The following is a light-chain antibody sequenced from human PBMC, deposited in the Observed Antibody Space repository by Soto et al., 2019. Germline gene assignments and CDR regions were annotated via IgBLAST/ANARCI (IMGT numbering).Light chain of an antibody. CDR1: QSVSSSY. V-gene: IGKV3-20*01. J-gene: IGKJ5*01. Sequence: EIVLTQSPGTQSLSPGERATLSCRASQSVSSSYLAWYQQKPGQAPRLLIYGASNRATGIPDRFSGDGSGTDFTLTINRLEAEDSALYYCQKYDTSPYTFGQGTRLEI. CDR2: GAS. CDR3: QKYDTSPYT.